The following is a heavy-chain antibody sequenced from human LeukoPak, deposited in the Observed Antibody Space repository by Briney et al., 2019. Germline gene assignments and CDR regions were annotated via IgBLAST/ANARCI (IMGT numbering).Heavy chain of an antibody. J-gene: IGHJ4*02. D-gene: IGHD1-26*01. CDR1: GGSISTYY. Sequence: PSETLSLTCTLSGGSISTYYWSWIRQIPGKGLEWIGYIYYSGTVTKYNPSLKGRATISADTPKSQFSLKLTSVIAADTAMYYCAKGEGPISFDDWGQGLLVTVSS. V-gene: IGHV4-59*01. CDR2: IYYSGTVT. CDR3: AKGEGPISFDD.